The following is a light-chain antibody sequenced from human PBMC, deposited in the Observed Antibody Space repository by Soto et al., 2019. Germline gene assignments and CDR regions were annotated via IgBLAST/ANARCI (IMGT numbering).Light chain of an antibody. CDR3: QQYDSWPPCT. Sequence: DTVMTQSPATLSVSPGETATLSCRAIASVGSHLAWYQEKPCQAPRLLTYGVSTRATGIPARFRVSGSETEFTLINSSLNSEDVRVYYRQQYDSWPPCTFGQGTKVEI. J-gene: IGKJ1*01. V-gene: IGKV3-15*01. CDR2: GVS. CDR1: ASVGSH.